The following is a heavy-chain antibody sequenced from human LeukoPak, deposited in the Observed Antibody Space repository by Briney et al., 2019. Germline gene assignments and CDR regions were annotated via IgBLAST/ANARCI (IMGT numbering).Heavy chain of an antibody. J-gene: IGHJ5*02. CDR2: IYPGDSDT. CDR3: ARHSYYGSGSYYRGHWFDP. CDR1: GYSFTSYW. D-gene: IGHD3-10*01. V-gene: IGHV5-51*01. Sequence: GESLKISCKGSGYSFTSYWIGWVRQMPGKGLEWMGIIYPGDSDTRYSPSFQGQVTISADKSISTAYLQWSSLKASDTAMYYCARHSYYGSGSYYRGHWFDPWGQGTLVTVSS.